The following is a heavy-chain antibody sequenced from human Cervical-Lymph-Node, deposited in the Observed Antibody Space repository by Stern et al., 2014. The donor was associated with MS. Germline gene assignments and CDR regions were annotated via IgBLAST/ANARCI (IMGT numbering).Heavy chain of an antibody. J-gene: IGHJ4*02. CDR1: GFTFSNSY. Sequence: DQLVESGGGLVKPGGSLRLSCAASGFTFSNSYMTWIRQAPGKGLEWISYISPTGYAIYYADSVKGRFTISRDNAQHSLYLQMNSLRAEDTAVYYCARERGASSWHDYWGQGTLVTVSS. V-gene: IGHV3-11*01. CDR3: ARERGASSWHDY. D-gene: IGHD6-13*01. CDR2: ISPTGYAI.